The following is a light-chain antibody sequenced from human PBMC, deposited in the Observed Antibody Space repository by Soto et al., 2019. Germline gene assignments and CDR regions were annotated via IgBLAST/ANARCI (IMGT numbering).Light chain of an antibody. CDR3: QQYGSSPIT. CDR1: QSVSNN. J-gene: IGKJ5*01. V-gene: IGKV3-20*01. Sequence: IVLTQSPGTLSLSPGERASLSCRASQSVSNNLAWYQQKPGQAPGLLIFDASTRATGIPDRFSGSGSGTDFTLTISRLEPEDFAVYYCQQYGSSPITFGQGTRLEIK. CDR2: DAS.